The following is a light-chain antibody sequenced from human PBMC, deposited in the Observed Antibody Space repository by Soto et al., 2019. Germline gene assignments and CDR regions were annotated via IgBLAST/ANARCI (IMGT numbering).Light chain of an antibody. CDR1: QSVSSSY. Sequence: EIVLTQSPGTLSLSPGERATLSCRASQSVSSSYLAWYQQKPGQAPRLLIYGASSRATGIPDRFSGSGSGTDFTLTISRLEPEDFAVYYFQQYGSSLVTFGHGTKVDIK. CDR2: GAS. V-gene: IGKV3-20*01. J-gene: IGKJ3*01. CDR3: QQYGSSLVT.